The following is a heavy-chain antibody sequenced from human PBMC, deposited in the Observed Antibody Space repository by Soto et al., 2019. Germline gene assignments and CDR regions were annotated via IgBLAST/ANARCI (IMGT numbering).Heavy chain of an antibody. CDR3: ARGSAFIGLDY. D-gene: IGHD1-26*01. V-gene: IGHV3-21*01. CDR2: IGTSGSYI. J-gene: IGHJ4*02. Sequence: PGGSLRLSCAASGFTFRNYAMSWVRQTPGKGLEWVSSIGTSGSYIYDTDSVKGRFTISRDNTKDSLYLQMNSLRAEDTAIYYCARGSAFIGLDYWGQGTPVTVSS. CDR1: GFTFRNYA.